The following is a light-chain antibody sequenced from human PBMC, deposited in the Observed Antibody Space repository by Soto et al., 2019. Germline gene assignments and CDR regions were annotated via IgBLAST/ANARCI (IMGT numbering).Light chain of an antibody. CDR2: GAS. CDR1: QSVSSSY. J-gene: IGKJ1*01. V-gene: IGKV3-20*01. CDR3: QQYGSSPRT. Sequence: EIVLTQSPGTLSLSPGERATLSCRASQSVSSSYLAWYQQKPGQAPRLLIYGASSRATGIPDRFSGSGSGTDFTLTISRLEPEDFAVYYCQQYGSSPRTFGQGPKV.